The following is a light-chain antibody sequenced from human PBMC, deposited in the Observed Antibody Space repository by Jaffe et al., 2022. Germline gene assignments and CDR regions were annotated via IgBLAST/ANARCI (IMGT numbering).Light chain of an antibody. Sequence: DVVMTQSPLSLPVTLGQPASISCRSSQSLVHSDGNTYLNWFQQRPGQSPRRLIYKVSNRDSGVPDRFSGSGSGTDFTLKISRVEAEDVGVYYCMQGTHWPRMYTFGQGTKLEIK. CDR2: KVS. CDR1: QSLVHSDGNTY. J-gene: IGKJ2*01. CDR3: MQGTHWPRMYT. V-gene: IGKV2-30*02.